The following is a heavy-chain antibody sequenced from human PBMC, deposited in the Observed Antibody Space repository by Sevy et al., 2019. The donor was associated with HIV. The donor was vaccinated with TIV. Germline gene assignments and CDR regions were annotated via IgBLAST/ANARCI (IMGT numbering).Heavy chain of an antibody. CDR1: GFTFGGYM. J-gene: IGHJ1*01. CDR3: RKEGRDDFNPYLNF. V-gene: IGHV3-23*01. Sequence: GGSLRLSCAGSGFTFGGYMMNWVRQAPGRGLGWVARVSRNGGTPEYGDAAKGRFTVSRDNAKNTVFLQLKELRAEDTALYYCRKEGRDDFNPYLNFWGQGILVTVSS. CDR2: VSRNGGTP. D-gene: IGHD3-10*01.